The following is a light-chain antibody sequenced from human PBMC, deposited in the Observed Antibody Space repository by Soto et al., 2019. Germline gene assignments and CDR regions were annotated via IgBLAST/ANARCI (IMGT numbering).Light chain of an antibody. Sequence: QSVLIQSASVSGSPGQSITISCTGTSRDVGGSNYVSWYQHHPHRAPKLLIYEVSYRPSGVSSRFSGSKSGNTASLTISGLQAEDDADYYCSSYTSSNTLEVFGVGTKLTVL. CDR3: SSYTSSNTLEV. CDR2: EVS. V-gene: IGLV2-14*01. J-gene: IGLJ1*01. CDR1: SRDVGGSNY.